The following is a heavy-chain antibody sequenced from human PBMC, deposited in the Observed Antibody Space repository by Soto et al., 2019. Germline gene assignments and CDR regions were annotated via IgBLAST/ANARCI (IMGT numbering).Heavy chain of an antibody. CDR3: ASKRADTAMVRPMDV. CDR2: IIPIFGTA. D-gene: IGHD5-18*01. V-gene: IGHV1-69*13. J-gene: IGHJ6*02. Sequence: SVKVSCKASGGTFSSYAISWVRRAPGQGLEWMGGIIPIFGTANCAQKFQGRVTITADESTSTAYMELSSLRSEDTAVYYCASKRADTAMVRPMDVWGQGTTVTVSS. CDR1: GGTFSSYA.